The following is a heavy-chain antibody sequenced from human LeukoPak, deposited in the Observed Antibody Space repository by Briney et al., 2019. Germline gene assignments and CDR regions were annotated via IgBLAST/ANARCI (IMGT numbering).Heavy chain of an antibody. J-gene: IGHJ4*02. Sequence: SETLSLTCTASGGSISSSSYYWGWIRQPPGKGLEWIGSIYYSGSTYYNPSLKSRVTISVDTSKNQFSLKLSSVTAADTAVYYCATRPYGDYLYYFDYWGQGTLVTVSS. CDR2: IYYSGST. CDR3: ATRPYGDYLYYFDY. CDR1: GGSISSSSYY. V-gene: IGHV4-39*07. D-gene: IGHD4-17*01.